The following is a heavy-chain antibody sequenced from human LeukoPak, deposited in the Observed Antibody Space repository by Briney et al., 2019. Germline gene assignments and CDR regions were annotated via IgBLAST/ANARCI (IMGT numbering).Heavy chain of an antibody. V-gene: IGHV1-2*02. J-gene: IGHJ5*02. CDR2: INPNSGGT. Sequence: ASVKLSCKASGYTFTGYYMHWVRQAPGQGLEWMGWINPNSGGTNYAQKFQGRVTMTRDTSISTAYMELSRLRSDDTAVYYCARGGLGYCSGGSCYSSAGLDPWGQGTLDTVSS. D-gene: IGHD2-15*01. CDR3: ARGGLGYCSGGSCYSSAGLDP. CDR1: GYTFTGYY.